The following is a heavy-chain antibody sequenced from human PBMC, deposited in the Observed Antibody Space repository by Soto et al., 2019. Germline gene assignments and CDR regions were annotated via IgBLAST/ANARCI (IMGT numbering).Heavy chain of an antibody. D-gene: IGHD2-21*02. CDR3: ARENCGGDCSDGPNWFDP. V-gene: IGHV4-61*08. CDR1: GGSISSGGYY. J-gene: IGHJ5*02. CDR2: IYYSGST. Sequence: PSETLSLTCTVSGGSISSGGYYWSWIRQHPGKGLEWIGYIYYSGSTNYNPSLKSRVTISVDTSKNQFSLKLSSVTAADTAVYYCARENCGGDCSDGPNWFDPWGQGTLVTVSS.